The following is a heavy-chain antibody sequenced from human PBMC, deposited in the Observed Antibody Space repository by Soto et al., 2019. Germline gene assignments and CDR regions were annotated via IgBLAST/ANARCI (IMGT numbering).Heavy chain of an antibody. Sequence: QVQLVQSGAEVKKPGSSVKVSCKASGGTFSSYAISWVRQAPGHGLECMGGIIPIFGTANYAQKFQGRVTITADESTSTAYMELSSLRSEDTAVYYCARYGDRLVRGSFGFDPWGQGTLVTVSS. D-gene: IGHD6-6*01. J-gene: IGHJ5*02. CDR2: IIPIFGTA. CDR1: GGTFSSYA. V-gene: IGHV1-69*12. CDR3: ARYGDRLVRGSFGFDP.